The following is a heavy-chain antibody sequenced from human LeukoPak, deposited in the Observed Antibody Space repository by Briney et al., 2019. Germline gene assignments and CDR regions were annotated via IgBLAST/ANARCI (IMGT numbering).Heavy chain of an antibody. V-gene: IGHV3-9*03. CDR1: GFTFDDYA. CDR2: ISWNSGSI. Sequence: SGGSLRLSXAASGFTFDDYAMHWVRQAPGEGLEWVSGISWNSGSICYADSVKGRFTISRDNAKNSLYLQMNSLRAEDMALYYCAKDMRRGATHANDAFDIWGQGTMVTVSS. D-gene: IGHD1-26*01. CDR3: AKDMRRGATHANDAFDI. J-gene: IGHJ3*02.